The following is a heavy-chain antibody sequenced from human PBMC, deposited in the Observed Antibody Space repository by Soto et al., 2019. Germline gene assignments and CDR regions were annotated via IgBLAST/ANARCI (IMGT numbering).Heavy chain of an antibody. CDR3: ARGEGLRYPDPFDY. CDR1: GYTFTSYG. V-gene: IGHV1-18*01. J-gene: IGHJ4*02. CDR2: ISAYNGNT. D-gene: IGHD5-12*01. Sequence: GASVKVSCKASGYTFTSYGISWVRQAPGQGLERMGWISAYNGNTNYAQKLQGRVTMTTDTSTSTAYMELRSLRSDDTAVYYCARGEGLRYPDPFDYWGQGTLVTVSS.